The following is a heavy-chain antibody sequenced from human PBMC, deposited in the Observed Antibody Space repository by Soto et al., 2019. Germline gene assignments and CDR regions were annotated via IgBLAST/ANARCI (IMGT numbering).Heavy chain of an antibody. D-gene: IGHD3-3*01. Sequence: ASAKVSCKASGYALTSYGISWARQAPGQGLEWMGWISAYNGNTNYAQKLQGRVTMTTDTSTSTAYMELRSLRSDDTAVYYCARDFLGNTDPHNEIYPCAQRNAVTVS. V-gene: IGHV1-18*01. CDR3: ARDFLGNTDPHNEIYP. CDR2: ISAYNGNT. J-gene: IGHJ5*02. CDR1: GYALTSYG.